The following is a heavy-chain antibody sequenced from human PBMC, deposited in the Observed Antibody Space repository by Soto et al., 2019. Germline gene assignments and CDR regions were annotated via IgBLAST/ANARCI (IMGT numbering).Heavy chain of an antibody. CDR2: IMPVFHTT. CDR1: GGTFNNFA. D-gene: IGHD6-25*01. CDR3: ATATISPVSATLYHYGMDV. J-gene: IGHJ6*02. V-gene: IGHV1-69*01. Sequence: QVQLVQSGAEVKKPGSSVKVSCQASGGTFNNFAFTWVRQAPGQGLEWLGGIMPVFHTTNIAQTFQDRITVTADEVTTTVYMEMTSLRYDDTAVYYCATATISPVSATLYHYGMDVWGQGTTVTVSS.